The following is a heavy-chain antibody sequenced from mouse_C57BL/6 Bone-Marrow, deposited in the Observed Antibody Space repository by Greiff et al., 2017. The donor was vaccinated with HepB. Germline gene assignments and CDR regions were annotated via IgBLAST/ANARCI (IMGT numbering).Heavy chain of an antibody. J-gene: IGHJ3*01. CDR1: GYAFSSSW. CDR2: IYPGDGDT. D-gene: IGHD2-5*01. V-gene: IGHV1-82*01. CDR3: ARHDSNSWVAY. Sequence: VQLQQSGPELVKPGASVKISCTASGYAFSSSWMNWVKQRPGKGLEWIGRIYPGDGDTNYNGKFKGKATLTADKSSSTAYMQLSSLTSEDSAVYFCARHDSNSWVAYWGQGTLVTVSA.